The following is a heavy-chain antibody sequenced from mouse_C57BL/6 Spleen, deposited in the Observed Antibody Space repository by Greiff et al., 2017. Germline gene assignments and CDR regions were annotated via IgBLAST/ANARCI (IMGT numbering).Heavy chain of an antibody. J-gene: IGHJ2*01. V-gene: IGHV1-64*01. CDR3: AREGEYDGYLDY. CDR1: GYTFTSYW. Sequence: VQLQQPGAELVKPGASVKLSCKASGYTFTSYWMHWVKQRPGQGLEWIGMIHPTSGSTNYNEKFKSKATLTVDKSSSTAYMQLSSLTSEDSAVYYCAREGEYDGYLDYWGQGTTLTVSS. CDR2: IHPTSGST. D-gene: IGHD2-3*01.